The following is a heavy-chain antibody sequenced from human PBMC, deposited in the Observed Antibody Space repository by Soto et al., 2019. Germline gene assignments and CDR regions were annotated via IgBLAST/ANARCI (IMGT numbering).Heavy chain of an antibody. CDR3: ARDPSWLTPPTNYYYYGMDV. Sequence: SEALSLTCTVSGGSISSGGYYWSWIRQHPGKGLEWIGYIYYSGSTYYNPSLKSRVTISVDTSKNQFSLKLSSVTAADTAVYYCARDPSWLTPPTNYYYYGMDVWGQGTTVTVSS. CDR2: IYYSGST. D-gene: IGHD5-18*01. J-gene: IGHJ6*02. V-gene: IGHV4-31*03. CDR1: GGSISSGGYY.